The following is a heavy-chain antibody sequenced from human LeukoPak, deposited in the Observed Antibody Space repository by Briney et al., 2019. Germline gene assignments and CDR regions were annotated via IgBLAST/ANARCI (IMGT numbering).Heavy chain of an antibody. J-gene: IGHJ3*02. CDR2: INHSGST. CDR3: ASTLGYCSGGSCYSGAFDI. CDR1: GGSFSGYY. V-gene: IGHV4-34*01. Sequence: PSETLSLTCAVYGGSFSGYYWSWIRQPPGKGLEWIGEINHSGSTNYNPSLKSRVTISVDTSKNQFSLKLSSVTAADTAVYYCASTLGYCSGGSCYSGAFDIWGQGTMVTVSS. D-gene: IGHD2-15*01.